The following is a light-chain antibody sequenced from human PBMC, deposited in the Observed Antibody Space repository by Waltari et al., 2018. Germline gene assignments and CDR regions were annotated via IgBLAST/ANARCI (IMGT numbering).Light chain of an antibody. CDR3: CSYAGSYTYV. Sequence: LTQPRSVSGSPGQSVTISCTGTSSDVGGYNYVSWYQQHPGKAPKLMIYDVSKRPSGVPDRFSGSKSGNTASLTISGLQAEDEADYYCCSYAGSYTYVFGTGTKVTVL. V-gene: IGLV2-11*01. CDR2: DVS. J-gene: IGLJ1*01. CDR1: SSDVGGYNY.